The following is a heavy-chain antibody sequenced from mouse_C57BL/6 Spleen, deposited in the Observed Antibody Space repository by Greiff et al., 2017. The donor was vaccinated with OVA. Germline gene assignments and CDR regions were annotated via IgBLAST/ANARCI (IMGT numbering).Heavy chain of an antibody. CDR1: GYTFTDYN. J-gene: IGHJ4*01. Sequence: VQLKQSGPELVKPGASVKIPCKASGYTFTDYNMDWVKQSHGKSLEWIGDINPNNGGTIYNQKFKGKVTLTVDKSSSTAYMELRSLTSEDTAVYYCARCYYGSNYAMDYWGQGTSVTVSS. CDR2: INPNNGGT. D-gene: IGHD1-1*01. V-gene: IGHV1-18*01. CDR3: ARCYYGSNYAMDY.